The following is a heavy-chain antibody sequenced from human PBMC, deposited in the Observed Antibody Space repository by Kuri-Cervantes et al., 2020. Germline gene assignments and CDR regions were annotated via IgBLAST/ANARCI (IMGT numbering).Heavy chain of an antibody. Sequence: ASVKVSCKASGYTFTSYGISCVRQAPGQGLEWMGWISAYNGNTNYAQKLQGRVTMTTDTSTSTAYMELRSLRSDDTAVYYCARFVSSGYYRHYYGMDVWGQGTTVTVSS. CDR2: ISAYNGNT. J-gene: IGHJ6*02. CDR3: ARFVSSGYYRHYYGMDV. CDR1: GYTFTSYG. V-gene: IGHV1-18*01. D-gene: IGHD3-22*01.